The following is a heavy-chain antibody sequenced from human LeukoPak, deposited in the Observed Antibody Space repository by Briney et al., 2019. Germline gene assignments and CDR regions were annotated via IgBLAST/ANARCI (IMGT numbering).Heavy chain of an antibody. CDR2: INPNSGGT. V-gene: IGHV1-2*02. CDR1: GYTFTGYY. Sequence: ASVKVSCKASGYTFTGYYMHWVRQAPGQGLEWMGWINPNSGGTNYAQKFQGRVTMTRDTPISTAYMELSRLRSDDTAVYYCARDQYYDSKGWFDPWGQGTLVTVSS. D-gene: IGHD3-22*01. CDR3: ARDQYYDSKGWFDP. J-gene: IGHJ5*02.